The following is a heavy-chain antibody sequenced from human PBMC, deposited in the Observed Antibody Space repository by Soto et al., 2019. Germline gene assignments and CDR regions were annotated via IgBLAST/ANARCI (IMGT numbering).Heavy chain of an antibody. V-gene: IGHV4-61*08. J-gene: IGHJ4*02. CDR1: GAALSSGGYF. Sequence: SLTCTVSGAALSSGGYFYTWVRQPPGKGLEWIGYIYYSGTTNYNPSLRSRVTMSADVSKNQFSLRLTSVTAADTALYYCARGMTPPGAPAWYYFDSWGQGTLVTVSS. CDR2: IYYSGTT. D-gene: IGHD2-8*02. CDR3: ARGMTPPGAPAWYYFDS.